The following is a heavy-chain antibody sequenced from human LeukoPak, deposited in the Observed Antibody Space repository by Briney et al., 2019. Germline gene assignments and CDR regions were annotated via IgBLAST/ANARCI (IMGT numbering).Heavy chain of an antibody. V-gene: IGHV3-7*01. CDR2: IKQDGNQK. CDR3: ARGVYGSSSPFDY. Sequence: GGSLRLSCAASGFTFSSYLMTWVRQAPGKGLEWVANIKQDGNQKYYVDSVKGRFTISRNNAKNSLYLQMNSLRAEDTAVYYCARGVYGSSSPFDYWGQGTLVTVSS. J-gene: IGHJ4*02. D-gene: IGHD6-6*01. CDR1: GFTFSSYL.